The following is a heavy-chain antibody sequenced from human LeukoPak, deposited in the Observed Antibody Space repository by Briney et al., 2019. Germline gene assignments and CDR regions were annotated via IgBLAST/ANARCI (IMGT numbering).Heavy chain of an antibody. D-gene: IGHD3-22*01. CDR2: INPNSGGT. J-gene: IGHJ4*02. CDR3: ARVGYYENSGYYEY. Sequence: ASVKVSCKASGYTLTDYYMQWVRQAPGQGLEWMGRINPNSGGTNYAQKFQGRVTMTRDTSISTVYMELSRLRSDDTAVYYCARVGYYENSGYYEYWGQGTLVTVSS. CDR1: GYTLTDYY. V-gene: IGHV1-2*06.